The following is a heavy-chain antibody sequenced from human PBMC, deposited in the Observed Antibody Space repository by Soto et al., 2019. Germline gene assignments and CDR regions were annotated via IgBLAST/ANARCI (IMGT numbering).Heavy chain of an antibody. J-gene: IGHJ5*02. CDR2: IYYSGST. Sequence: QVQLQESGPGLVKPSKTLSLTCTVSGGSISSGDYYWSWIRQPPGKGLEWIGYIYYSGSTYYNPSLKSRLTISVDTSKNQFSLKLSSVTAADTAVYYCARVPTYYYGSGSYSGNWFDPWGQGTLVSVSS. V-gene: IGHV4-30-4*01. CDR3: ARVPTYYYGSGSYSGNWFDP. D-gene: IGHD3-10*01. CDR1: GGSISSGDYY.